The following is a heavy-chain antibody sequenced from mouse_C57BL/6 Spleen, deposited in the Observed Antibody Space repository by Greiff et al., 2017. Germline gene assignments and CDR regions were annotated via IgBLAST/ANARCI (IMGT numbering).Heavy chain of an antibody. D-gene: IGHD1-1*01. J-gene: IGHJ3*01. CDR2: IWGGGST. CDR3: DKHGGYYGSSPWFAY. Sequence: VQLQQSGPGLVAPSQSLSITCTVSGFSLTSYGVDWVRQPPGTGLEWLGVIWGGGSTNYNSALMSRLSISKDNSKSQVFVKMNSLQTDDTAMYYWDKHGGYYGSSPWFAYWGQGTLVTVSA. V-gene: IGHV2-9*01. CDR1: GFSLTSYG.